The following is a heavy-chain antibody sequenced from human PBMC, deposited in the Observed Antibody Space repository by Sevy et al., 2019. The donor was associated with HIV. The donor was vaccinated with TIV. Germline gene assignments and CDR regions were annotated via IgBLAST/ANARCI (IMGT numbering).Heavy chain of an antibody. J-gene: IGHJ6*02. CDR3: ITDPAYRGYDEEVINYYFYGMDV. Sequence: GGSLRLSCSASGFTFSSAWMSWVRQAPGKGLEWVGRIKSEFDGGAIDYAAPVKGRFTISREDSKNTVYLQMNSLKTEDTAVYYCITDPAYRGYDEEVINYYFYGMDVWGQGTTVTVSS. CDR2: IKSEFDGGAI. D-gene: IGHD5-12*01. V-gene: IGHV3-15*01. CDR1: GFTFSSAW.